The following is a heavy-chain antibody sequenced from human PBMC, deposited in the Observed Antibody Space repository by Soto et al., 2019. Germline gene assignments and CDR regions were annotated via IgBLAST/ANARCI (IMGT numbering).Heavy chain of an antibody. V-gene: IGHV3-7*01. J-gene: IGHJ6*03. CDR1: GFTFSSYW. D-gene: IGHD1-1*01. Sequence: GGSLRLSCAASGFTFSSYWMSWVRQAPGKGLEWVANIKQDGSEKYYVDSVKGRFTISRDNAKNSLYLQMNSLRAEDTAVYYCARAKTIFDNLPLDHYYYYMDVWGKGTTVTVSS. CDR3: ARAKTIFDNLPLDHYYYYMDV. CDR2: IKQDGSEK.